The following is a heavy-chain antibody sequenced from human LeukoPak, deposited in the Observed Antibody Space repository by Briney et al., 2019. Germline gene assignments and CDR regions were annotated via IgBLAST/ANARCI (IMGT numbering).Heavy chain of an antibody. CDR2: IYYSGST. CDR3: ARVSGAVAGFVSHFDY. J-gene: IGHJ4*02. V-gene: IGHV4-39*07. Sequence: SETLSLTCTVSGGSISSSSYYWGWIRQPPGKGLEWIGSIYYSGSTYYNPSLKSRVTISVDTSKNQFSLKLSSVTAADTAVYYCARVSGAVAGFVSHFDYWGQGTLVTVSS. D-gene: IGHD6-19*01. CDR1: GGSISSSSYY.